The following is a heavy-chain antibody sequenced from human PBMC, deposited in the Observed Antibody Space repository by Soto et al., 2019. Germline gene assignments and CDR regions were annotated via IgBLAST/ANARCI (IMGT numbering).Heavy chain of an antibody. Sequence: GGSLRLSCAASGFTFSNAWMSWVRQAPGKGLEWVGRIKSKTDGGTTDYAAPVKGRFTISRDDSKNTLYLQMNSLKTEDTAMYYCTTDYYDSSGLEDYWGQGTLVTVSS. V-gene: IGHV3-15*01. J-gene: IGHJ4*02. D-gene: IGHD3-22*01. CDR1: GFTFSNAW. CDR3: TTDYYDSSGLEDY. CDR2: IKSKTDGGTT.